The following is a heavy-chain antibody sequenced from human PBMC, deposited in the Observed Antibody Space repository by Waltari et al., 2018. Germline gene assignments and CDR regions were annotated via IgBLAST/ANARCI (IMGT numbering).Heavy chain of an antibody. Sequence: FSTYWMNWARQAPGEGLVWVSRINPNGNTIVYADSVKGRFTTSRDIAKNTLYLQMNSLRDDDTAVYYCARSGFMDVWGQGTTVTVSS. V-gene: IGHV3-74*01. J-gene: IGHJ6*02. CDR1: FSTYW. D-gene: IGHD3-10*01. CDR3: ARSGFMDV. CDR2: INPNGNTI.